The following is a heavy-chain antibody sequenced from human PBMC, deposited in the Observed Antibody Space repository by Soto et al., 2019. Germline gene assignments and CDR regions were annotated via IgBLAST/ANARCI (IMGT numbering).Heavy chain of an antibody. J-gene: IGHJ4*02. V-gene: IGHV3-23*01. CDR2: ISGSGGST. Sequence: PGGSLRLSCAASGFTFSSYAMSWVRQAPGKGLEWVSAISGSGGSTYYADSVKGRFTISRDNSKNTVFLQLTSLRTEDTAVYYCARPAGPFDYWGQGTRVTVSS. CDR1: GFTFSSYA. CDR3: ARPAGPFDY.